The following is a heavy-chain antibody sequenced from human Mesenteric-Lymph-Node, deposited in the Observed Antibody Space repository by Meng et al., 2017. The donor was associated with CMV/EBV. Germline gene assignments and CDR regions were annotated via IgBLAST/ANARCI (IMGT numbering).Heavy chain of an antibody. CDR1: GGSISSSSYY. J-gene: IGHJ6*02. V-gene: IGHV4-39*07. CDR3: ARVGPTTTVSYYYGMDV. D-gene: IGHD4-11*01. CDR2: IYHSGST. Sequence: SETLSLTCTVSGGSISSSSYYWGWIRQPPGKGLEWIGSIYHSGSTYYNPSLKSRVTISVDTSKNQFSLKLSSVTAADTAVYYCARVGPTTTVSYYYGMDVWGQGTTVTVSS.